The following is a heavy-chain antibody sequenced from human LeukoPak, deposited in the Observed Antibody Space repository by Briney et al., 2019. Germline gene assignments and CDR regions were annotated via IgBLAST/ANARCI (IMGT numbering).Heavy chain of an antibody. D-gene: IGHD6-13*01. CDR1: GGSISSSNW. Sequence: KASETLSLTCAVSGGSISSSNWWSWVRQPPGKGLEWIGETYHGGSTNYNPSLKSRVTISVDKSKNQFSLKLSSVTAADTAVYFCARGGATIAAAGEYFQHWGQGTLVTVSS. CDR3: ARGGATIAAAGEYFQH. J-gene: IGHJ1*01. CDR2: TYHGGST. V-gene: IGHV4-4*02.